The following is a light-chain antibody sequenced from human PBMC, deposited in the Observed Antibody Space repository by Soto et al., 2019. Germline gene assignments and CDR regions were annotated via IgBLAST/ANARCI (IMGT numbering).Light chain of an antibody. CDR2: AAS. CDR1: QTITTY. CDR3: QQTYSARWT. V-gene: IGKV1-39*01. Sequence: DILMTPSPSSLSASVGDRVTISCRASQTITTYLNWYQQKPGKAPKLLIYAASSLHSGVPSRFSGSGSGTALPLTISSLQPEDFAAYYCQQTYSARWTFGQGTKVEIK. J-gene: IGKJ1*01.